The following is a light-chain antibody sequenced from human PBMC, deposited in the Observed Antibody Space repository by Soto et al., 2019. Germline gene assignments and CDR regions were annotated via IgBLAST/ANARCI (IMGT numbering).Light chain of an antibody. J-gene: IGKJ5*01. Sequence: DIQMTQSPSSLSASVGDRVTITCRASQYSSNYLNWYQQKPGKAPNLLIYAASTLQGGVPSRFSGSGSGTDFTLTSSSLEPEDFTTYYCQQSYTTPINFGQGTRLEI. CDR1: QYSSNY. CDR2: AAS. CDR3: QQSYTTPIN. V-gene: IGKV1-39*01.